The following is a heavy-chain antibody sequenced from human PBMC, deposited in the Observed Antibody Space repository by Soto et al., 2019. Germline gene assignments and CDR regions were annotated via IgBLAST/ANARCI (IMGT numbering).Heavy chain of an antibody. CDR3: ERESELLWFGELFPPLGYFDY. Sequence: GESLRHSYAASGFTVSSNYMSWVRQAPGKGLEWVSVIYSGGSTNGAASVKGRFTISRENPKNTLYLQMNSLRAEDTAVYYWERESELLWFGELFPPLGYFDYWGQGTLVTVSS. CDR2: IYSGGST. V-gene: IGHV3-53*01. D-gene: IGHD3-10*01. J-gene: IGHJ4*02. CDR1: GFTVSSNY.